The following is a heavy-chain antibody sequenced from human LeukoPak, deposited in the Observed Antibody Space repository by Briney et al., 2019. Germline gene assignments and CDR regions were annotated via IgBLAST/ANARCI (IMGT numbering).Heavy chain of an antibody. CDR2: IYYSGST. J-gene: IGHJ4*02. D-gene: IGHD3-22*01. CDR1: GGSISSYY. V-gene: IGHV4-59*01. CDR3: ARVLFSPYYYDSSGYYFDY. Sequence: SETLSLTCTVSGGSISSYYWSWIRQPPGKGLEWIGYIYYSGSTNYNPSLKSRVTISVDTTKNQFSLKLSSVTAADTAVYYCARVLFSPYYYDSSGYYFDYWGQGTLVTVSS.